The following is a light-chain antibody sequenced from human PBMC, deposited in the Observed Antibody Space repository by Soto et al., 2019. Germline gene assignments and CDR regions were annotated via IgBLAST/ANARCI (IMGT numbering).Light chain of an antibody. J-gene: IGKJ2*03. CDR1: QSVAIN. V-gene: IGKV3-15*01. Sequence: ETVMPQSPVTLSVSPGERATLACRASQSVAINFAWYQQSPGRAPRLLIYGASTRATGIPARFSGSGSGTDFTLTISSLQSEDCEVYYCQQYNNWPPYSFGRGNKLEIK. CDR2: GAS. CDR3: QQYNNWPPYS.